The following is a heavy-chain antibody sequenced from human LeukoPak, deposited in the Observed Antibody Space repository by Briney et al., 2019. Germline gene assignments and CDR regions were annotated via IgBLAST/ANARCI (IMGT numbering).Heavy chain of an antibody. CDR1: GGSISSGSYY. CDR3: ATHDNWLLLSYYFDY. J-gene: IGHJ4*02. Sequence: SETLSLTCTVSGGSISSGSYYWSWIRQPAGKGLEWIGRIYTSGSTNYNPSLKSRVTISVDTSKNQFSLKLSSVTAADTAVYYCATHDNWLLLSYYFDYWGQGTLVTVSS. V-gene: IGHV4-61*02. D-gene: IGHD1-1*01. CDR2: IYTSGST.